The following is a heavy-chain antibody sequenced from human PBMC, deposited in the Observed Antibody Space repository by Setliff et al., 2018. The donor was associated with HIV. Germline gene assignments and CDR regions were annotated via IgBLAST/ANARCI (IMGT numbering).Heavy chain of an antibody. CDR3: ARGGGFWSGQLDY. CDR1: GYSFSSFA. CDR2: INAVNGNT. J-gene: IGHJ4*02. Sequence: ASVKVSCKASGYSFSSFAMHWVRQAPGQRLEWMAWINAVNGNTKYSQKFQGRVTITKDTSASTVYMELSSLSSEDTAVYYCARGGGFWSGQLDYWGQGTLVTVSS. V-gene: IGHV1-3*01. D-gene: IGHD3-3*01.